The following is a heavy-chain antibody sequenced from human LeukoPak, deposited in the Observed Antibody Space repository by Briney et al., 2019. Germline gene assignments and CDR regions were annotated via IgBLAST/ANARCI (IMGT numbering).Heavy chain of an antibody. CDR3: ARHEEEDGYNAKTPAY. D-gene: IGHD5-24*01. J-gene: IGHJ4*02. Sequence: SETLSLTCDVSGVSISGTNYYWGWIRQPPGMGLEWIVSIDDRLPTFYNPLLKSRVAISVDTSKNQISLRLRSVTAADTAVYYCARHEEEDGYNAKTPAYWGQGTLVTVSS. V-gene: IGHV4-39*01. CDR2: IDDRLPT. CDR1: GVSISGTNYY.